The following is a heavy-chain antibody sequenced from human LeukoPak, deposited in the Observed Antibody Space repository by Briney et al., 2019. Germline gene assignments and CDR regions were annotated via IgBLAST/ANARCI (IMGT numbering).Heavy chain of an antibody. J-gene: IGHJ4*02. CDR3: TTSEQWLVQDY. CDR2: IKSKTDGGTT. D-gene: IGHD6-19*01. Sequence: GGSLRLSCAASGFTFSNAWMRWVRQAPGKGLEWVGRIKSKTDGGTTDYAAPVKGRFTISRDDSKSTLYLQMNSLKTEDTAVYYCTTSEQWLVQDYWGQGTLVTVSS. CDR1: GFTFSNAW. V-gene: IGHV3-15*01.